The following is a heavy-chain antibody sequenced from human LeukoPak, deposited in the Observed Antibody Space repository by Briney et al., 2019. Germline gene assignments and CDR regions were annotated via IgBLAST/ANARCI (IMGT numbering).Heavy chain of an antibody. CDR2: ISSSGLYI. CDR3: ASYLVQTGDY. J-gene: IGHJ4*02. Sequence: GGSLRLSCEVSGFTSSTYTMNWVRQAPGKGLEWVSSISSSGLYIYYADSVKGRFTISRDNAKNSLYLQMNSLRAEDTAVYYCASYLVQTGDYWGQGTLVTVSS. D-gene: IGHD1-1*01. CDR1: GFTSSTYT. V-gene: IGHV3-21*01.